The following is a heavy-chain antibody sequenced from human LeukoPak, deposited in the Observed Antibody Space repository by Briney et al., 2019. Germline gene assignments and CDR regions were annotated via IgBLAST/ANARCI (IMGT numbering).Heavy chain of an antibody. CDR1: GDSISGYY. J-gene: IGHJ6*02. Sequence: PSETLSLTCTVSGDSISGYYWNWIRQPAGKGLEWIGRIYTSGSTNYNPSLKSRVTISVDKSKNQFSLKLSSVTAADTAVYYCARGPYYYDSSGYYIPYYGMDVWGQGTTVTVSS. V-gene: IGHV4-4*07. CDR3: ARGPYYYDSSGYYIPYYGMDV. CDR2: IYTSGST. D-gene: IGHD3-22*01.